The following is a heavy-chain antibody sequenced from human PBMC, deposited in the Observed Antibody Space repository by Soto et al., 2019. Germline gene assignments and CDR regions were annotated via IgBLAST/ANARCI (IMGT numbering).Heavy chain of an antibody. Sequence: SETLSLTCTVSGGSISSYYWSWIRQPPGKGLEWIGDIYYSGSTNYNPSLKSRVSISEDTSKNQFSLKLSSVTAADTAVYYCARRYGGNFDYWGQGTLVTAPQ. J-gene: IGHJ4*02. CDR3: ARRYGGNFDY. CDR1: GGSISSYY. V-gene: IGHV4-59*01. D-gene: IGHD1-26*01. CDR2: IYYSGST.